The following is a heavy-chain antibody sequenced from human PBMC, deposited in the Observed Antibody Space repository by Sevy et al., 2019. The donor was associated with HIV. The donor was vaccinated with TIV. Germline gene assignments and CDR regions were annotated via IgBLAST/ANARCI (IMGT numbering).Heavy chain of an antibody. V-gene: IGHV3-21*01. CDR1: AFIFSNYN. D-gene: IGHD2-21*02. Sequence: GGSLRLSCAASAFIFSNYNMNWVRPAPGKGLEWVSSISSNGNDIYYADSVKGRFTISRDNAKNSLYLQMNSLRAEDTAVYYCARKMELLVPDYWGQGTLVTVSS. CDR3: ARKMELLVPDY. CDR2: ISSNGNDI. J-gene: IGHJ4*02.